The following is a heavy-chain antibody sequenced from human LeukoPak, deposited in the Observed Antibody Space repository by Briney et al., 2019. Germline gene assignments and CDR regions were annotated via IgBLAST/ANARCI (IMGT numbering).Heavy chain of an antibody. Sequence: GGSLRLSCAASGFTFSSYSMNWVRRAPGKGLEWVSSITSSSSYIYYADSVKGRFTISRDSAKNSLYLQMNSLRAEDTAVYYCARNLLNSGNYDAFDIWGQGTMVTVSS. J-gene: IGHJ3*02. CDR3: ARNLLNSGNYDAFDI. CDR2: ITSSSSYI. V-gene: IGHV3-21*01. CDR1: GFTFSSYS. D-gene: IGHD1-26*01.